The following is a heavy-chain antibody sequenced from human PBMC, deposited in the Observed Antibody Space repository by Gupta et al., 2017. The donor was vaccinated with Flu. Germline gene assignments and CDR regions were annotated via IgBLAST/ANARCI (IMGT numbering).Heavy chain of an antibody. CDR2: IYWDDDY. Sequence: FSLSTSGVGVGWIRQPPGKALEWLALIYWDDDYRYRPSLKNRLTITKDTSKNQVVLTVTNMDPVDTATYYCTRVLTTVTSDWGQGILVTVSS. D-gene: IGHD4-17*01. CDR1: FSLSTSGVG. J-gene: IGHJ4*02. CDR3: TRVLTTVTSD. V-gene: IGHV2-5*02.